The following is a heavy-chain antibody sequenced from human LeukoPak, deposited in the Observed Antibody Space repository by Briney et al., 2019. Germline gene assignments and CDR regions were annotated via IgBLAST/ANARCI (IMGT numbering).Heavy chain of an antibody. CDR3: ARDLGQYYDTSDNWFDP. CDR2: INSDGINT. V-gene: IGHV3-74*01. D-gene: IGHD3-22*01. J-gene: IGHJ5*02. Sequence: GGSLRLSCAASGFAFSNYWMHWVRQAPGKGLVWVSRINSDGINTSYADSVKGRFTISRDNAKNTLNLQMSSLRAEDTAVYYCARDLGQYYDTSDNWFDPWGQGTLVTVSS. CDR1: GFAFSNYW.